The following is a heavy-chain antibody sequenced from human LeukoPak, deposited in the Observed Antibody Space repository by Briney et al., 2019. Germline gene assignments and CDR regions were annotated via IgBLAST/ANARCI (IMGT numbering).Heavy chain of an antibody. CDR3: ARDSSHESELYYYDSSGYYYLYYFDY. J-gene: IGHJ4*02. Sequence: GGSLRLSCAASGFTFSSYSMNWVRQAPGKGLEWVSYISSSSSTICYADSVKGRFTISRDNAKNSLYLQMNSLRAEDTAVYYCARDSSHESELYYYDSSGYYYLYYFDYWGQGTLVTVPS. CDR1: GFTFSSYS. D-gene: IGHD3-22*01. V-gene: IGHV3-48*01. CDR2: ISSSSSTI.